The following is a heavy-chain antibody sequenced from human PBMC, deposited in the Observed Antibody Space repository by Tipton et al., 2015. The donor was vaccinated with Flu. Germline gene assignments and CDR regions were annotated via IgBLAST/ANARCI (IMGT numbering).Heavy chain of an antibody. CDR3: ARHSGYSATWHDAFNS. D-gene: IGHD5-18*01. J-gene: IGHJ3*01. CDR1: GYTFSDYW. CDR2: IHPRDSDT. V-gene: IGHV5-51*01. Sequence: QLVQSGAEVKNSGESLKISCKGSGYTFSDYWIGWVRQEPGKGLEWMGIIHPRDSDTKYSPSFEGHVTISADQSITTAYLQWSNLRASDSAVYYCARHSGYSATWHDAFNSWGQGTRVTVFS.